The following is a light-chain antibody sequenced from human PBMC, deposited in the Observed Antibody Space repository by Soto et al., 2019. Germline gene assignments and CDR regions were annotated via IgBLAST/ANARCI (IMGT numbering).Light chain of an antibody. CDR2: DVS. Sequence: QYVLTQPPPSSGSPGPSVTIACTGTSKDVGYYNYVSWYQQPPGKAPKLLIYDVSKRPSGVPDRFSGSKSGNTASLTVSVLQAEHEGDYYCSSYAGSDYTYVFGTGTKVTVL. V-gene: IGLV2-8*01. CDR1: SKDVGYYNY. CDR3: SSYAGSDYTYV. J-gene: IGLJ1*01.